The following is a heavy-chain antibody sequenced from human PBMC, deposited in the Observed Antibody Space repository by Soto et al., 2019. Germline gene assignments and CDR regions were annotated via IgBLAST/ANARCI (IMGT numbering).Heavy chain of an antibody. CDR3: ARRRHDTILHYYYYYGMDF. CDR1: GGSVSIGSYY. Sequence: PSESLAVACIFAGGSVSIGSYYGSWIRQPPGKGLEWIAHAYYSASTNYNPSLKSRVTISVDTSKNQFSLKLSSVTAADTAVYYCARRRHDTILHYYYYYGMDFWGQGTTVTVSS. D-gene: IGHD3-22*01. J-gene: IGHJ6*02. V-gene: IGHV4-61*01. CDR2: AYYSAST.